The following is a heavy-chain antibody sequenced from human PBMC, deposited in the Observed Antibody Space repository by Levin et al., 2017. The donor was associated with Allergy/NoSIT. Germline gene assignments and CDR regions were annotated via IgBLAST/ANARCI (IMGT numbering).Heavy chain of an antibody. CDR1: GFTFRDYY. D-gene: IGHD3-10*01. J-gene: IGHJ4*02. CDR3: ARDVYGSGSQIPEY. Sequence: GESLKISCAASGFTFRDYYMSWIRQAPGKGLEYISYISSNSAFTNYADSVKGRFTISRDDAKKSLYLRMNSLRAEDTAVYYCARDVYGSGSQIPEYWGQGILVTVSS. V-gene: IGHV3-11*05. CDR2: ISSNSAFT.